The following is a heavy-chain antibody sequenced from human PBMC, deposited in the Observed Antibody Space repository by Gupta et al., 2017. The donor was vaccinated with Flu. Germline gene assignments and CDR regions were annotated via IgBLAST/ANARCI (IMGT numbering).Heavy chain of an antibody. CDR3: ARVELRFYGSGSYYHDY. CDR2: IRSSSISI. CDR1: GFTFSPYS. D-gene: IGHD3-10*01. J-gene: IGHJ4*02. V-gene: IGHV3-21*02. Sequence: EVQLVESGGGLVKPGGSLRLSCAGSGFTFSPYSMSWVRQAPGKGLEWVASIRSSSISIHYADSVKGRFTVSRDNAKNSLYLQMDSLRADDTAVYFCARVELRFYGSGSYYHDYWGQGTLVTVSS.